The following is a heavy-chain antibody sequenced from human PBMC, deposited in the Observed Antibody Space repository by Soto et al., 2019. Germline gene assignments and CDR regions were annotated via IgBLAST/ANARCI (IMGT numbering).Heavy chain of an antibody. CDR1: GDSISSSSYY. Sequence: SETLSLTCIVSGDSISSSSYYWVWISQPPGKGLEWIGSIYYSGTTYYNPSLESRVTISIDTSKNQFSLKVSSLTAADTAVYYCAKTGPYVILTYWYFDLWGRGTLVTVSS. D-gene: IGHD3-10*01. J-gene: IGHJ2*01. V-gene: IGHV4-39*01. CDR2: IYYSGTT. CDR3: AKTGPYVILTYWYFDL.